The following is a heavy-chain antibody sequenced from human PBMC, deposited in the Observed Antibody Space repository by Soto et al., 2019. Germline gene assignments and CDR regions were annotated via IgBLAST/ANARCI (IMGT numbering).Heavy chain of an antibody. D-gene: IGHD2-21*01. V-gene: IGHV3-23*01. CDR1: GSTFSSYA. Sequence: GGSLTLSCAASGSTFSSYAMSWVRQDPGKGLEWVSAISGSGGSTYYADFVKCRFTISRDNSKNTLYLQMNSLRAEDTAVYYCACIYWGGDWYESDAFDIWGQGTMVTVSS. CDR2: ISGSGGST. CDR3: ACIYWGGDWYESDAFDI. J-gene: IGHJ3*02.